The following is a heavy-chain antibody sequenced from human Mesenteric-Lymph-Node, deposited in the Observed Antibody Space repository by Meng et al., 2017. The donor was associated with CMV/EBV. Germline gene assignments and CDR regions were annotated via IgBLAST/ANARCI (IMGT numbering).Heavy chain of an antibody. CDR2: IIPIFGTA. CDR3: ARVRYFDWDQYYFDY. D-gene: IGHD3-9*01. V-gene: IGHV1-69*06. Sequence: ASGGTFSSYAISWVRQAPGQGLEWMGGIIPIFGTANYAQKFQGRVTITADKSTSTAYMELSSLRSEDTAVYYCARVRYFDWDQYYFDYWGQGTLVTVS. CDR1: GGTFSSYA. J-gene: IGHJ4*02.